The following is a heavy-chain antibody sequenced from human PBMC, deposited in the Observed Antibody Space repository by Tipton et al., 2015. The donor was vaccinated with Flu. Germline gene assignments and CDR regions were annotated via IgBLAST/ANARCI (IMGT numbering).Heavy chain of an antibody. J-gene: IGHJ4*02. V-gene: IGHV4-38-2*02. CDR3: ASSTYYYGSGSSDY. CDR2: ISHSGRT. Sequence: TLSLTCTVSDYSISSGYYWGWIRQPPGKGLEWIGCISHSGRTYYNPSLKSRVTISVDTAKNQFSQRLSSVTAADTAVYYCASSTYYYGSGSSDYWGQGTLVTVSS. CDR1: DYSISSGYY. D-gene: IGHD3-10*01.